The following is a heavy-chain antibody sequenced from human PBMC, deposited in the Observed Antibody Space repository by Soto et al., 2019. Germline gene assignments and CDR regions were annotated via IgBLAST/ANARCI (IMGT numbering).Heavy chain of an antibody. CDR3: AKGKLGSTGPSDY. D-gene: IGHD2-8*02. CDR1: GFTFDEYT. J-gene: IGHJ4*02. V-gene: IGHV3-43*01. CDR2: ISWDGEST. Sequence: PGGSLRLSCAASGFTFDEYTMHWVRQAPGKGLEWVSLISWDGESTYYADSVKGRFTISGDNSKNSLYLQMNSLRAEDTALYYCAKGKLGSTGPSDYWGQGTLVTVSS.